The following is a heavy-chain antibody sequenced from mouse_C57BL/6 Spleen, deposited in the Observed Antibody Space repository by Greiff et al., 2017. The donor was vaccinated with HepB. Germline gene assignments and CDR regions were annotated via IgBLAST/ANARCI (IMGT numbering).Heavy chain of an antibody. V-gene: IGHV1-55*01. Sequence: VQLQQPGAELVKPGASVKMSCKASGYTFTSYWITWVKQRPGQGLEWIGDIYPGSGSTNYNEKFKSKATLTVDTTSSTAYMQLSSLTYEDSAVYYSARSPPNINTKDFDYWGQGTTLTVSS. J-gene: IGHJ2*01. CDR3: ARSPPNINTKDFDY. CDR1: GYTFTSYW. D-gene: IGHD1-1*01. CDR2: IYPGSGST.